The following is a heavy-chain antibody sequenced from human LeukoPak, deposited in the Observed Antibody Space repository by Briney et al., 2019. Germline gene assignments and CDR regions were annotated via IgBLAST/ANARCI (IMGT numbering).Heavy chain of an antibody. Sequence: PSETLSLTCTVSGGSISSSSYYWGWIRQPPGKGLEWIGSIYHSGSTYYNPSLKSRVTISVDTSKNQFSLKLSSVTAADTAVYYCARSSDYGSGTPVSYYYYMDVWGKGTTVTISS. D-gene: IGHD3-10*01. V-gene: IGHV4-39*07. CDR3: ARSSDYGSGTPVSYYYYMDV. J-gene: IGHJ6*03. CDR2: IYHSGST. CDR1: GGSISSSSYY.